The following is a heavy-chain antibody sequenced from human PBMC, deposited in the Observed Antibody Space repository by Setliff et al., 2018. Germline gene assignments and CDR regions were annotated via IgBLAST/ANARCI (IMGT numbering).Heavy chain of an antibody. V-gene: IGHV4-34*01. Sequence: SETLSLTCAASGGTFSDYYWTWIRQPPGKGLEWIGEINHRGSTTYNPSLKSRVTISVDTSKNQFSLRLSSVTAADAAVYFCARESATIGEFPLYYFDKWGQGIPVTVSS. D-gene: IGHD3-10*01. CDR2: INHRGST. CDR1: GGTFSDYY. J-gene: IGHJ4*02. CDR3: ARESATIGEFPLYYFDK.